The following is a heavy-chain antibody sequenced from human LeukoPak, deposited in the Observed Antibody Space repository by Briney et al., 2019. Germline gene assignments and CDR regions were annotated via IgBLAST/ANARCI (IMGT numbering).Heavy chain of an antibody. Sequence: GGSLRLSCAASGFTFNMYWMHWVRQAPGKGLEWVSLISGDGNSTYYADSVKGRFTISRDNSKNSLYLQMNSLRTEDTALYYCAKAVAGGGGWGLLDYWGQGTLVTVSS. V-gene: IGHV3-43*01. CDR1: GFTFNMYW. J-gene: IGHJ4*02. CDR3: AKAVAGGGGWGLLDY. CDR2: ISGDGNST. D-gene: IGHD2-15*01.